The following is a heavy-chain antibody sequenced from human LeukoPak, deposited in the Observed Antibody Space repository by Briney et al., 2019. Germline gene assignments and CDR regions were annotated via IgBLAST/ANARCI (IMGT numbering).Heavy chain of an antibody. CDR3: AKKGITMIVVDDDAFDI. CDR2: ISGSGGST. J-gene: IGHJ3*02. CDR1: GFTFSSYA. D-gene: IGHD3-22*01. Sequence: PGGSLRLSCAASGFTFSSYAMSWVRQAPGKGLEWVSAISGSGGSTYYADSVKGRFTISRDNSKNTLYLQMNSLRAEDTAVYYCAKKGITMIVVDDDAFDIWGQGTMVTVSS. V-gene: IGHV3-23*01.